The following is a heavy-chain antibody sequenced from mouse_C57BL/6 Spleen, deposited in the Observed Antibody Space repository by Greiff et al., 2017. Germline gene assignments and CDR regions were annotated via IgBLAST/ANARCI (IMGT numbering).Heavy chain of an antibody. V-gene: IGHV3-6*01. J-gene: IGHJ3*01. CDR1: GYSITSGYY. D-gene: IGHD1-1*01. CDR2: ISYDGSN. Sequence: EVKLMESGPGLVKPSQSLSLTCSVTGYSITSGYYWNWIRQFPGNKLEWMGYISYDGSNNYNPSLKNRISITRDTSKNQFFLKLNSVTTEDTATYYCAREGYGSSYLFAYWGQGTLVTVSA. CDR3: AREGYGSSYLFAY.